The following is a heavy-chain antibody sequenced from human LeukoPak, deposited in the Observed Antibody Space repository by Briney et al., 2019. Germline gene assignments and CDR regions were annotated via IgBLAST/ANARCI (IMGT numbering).Heavy chain of an antibody. J-gene: IGHJ4*02. CDR1: GGSISSGGYY. D-gene: IGHD3-22*01. CDR3: ASGNYDSSGYYYDY. Sequence: PSQTLSLTCTVSGGSISSGGYYWSWIRQPPGKGLEWIGYIYHSGSTYYNPSLKSRVTISVDRSKNQFSLKLSSVTAADTAVYYCASGNYDSSGYYYDYWGQGTLVTVSS. CDR2: IYHSGST. V-gene: IGHV4-30-2*01.